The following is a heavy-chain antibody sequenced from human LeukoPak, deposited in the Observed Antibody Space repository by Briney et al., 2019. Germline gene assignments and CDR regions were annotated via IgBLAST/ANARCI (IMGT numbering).Heavy chain of an antibody. CDR1: GGSISSHY. V-gene: IGHV4-59*11. D-gene: IGHD3-3*01. Sequence: SETLSLTCTVSGGSISSHYWSWIRQPPGKRLEWIGYIYYGGNTDYNPSLNSRVTISIDTSRTQFSLRLRSVTAADSAVYYCARVGGLYDYWSAYPYYFDYWGPGTLVTVSS. J-gene: IGHJ4*02. CDR3: ARVGGLYDYWSAYPYYFDY. CDR2: IYYGGNT.